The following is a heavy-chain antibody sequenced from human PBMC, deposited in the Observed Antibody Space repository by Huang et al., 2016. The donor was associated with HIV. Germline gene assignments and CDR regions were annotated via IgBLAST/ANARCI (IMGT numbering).Heavy chain of an antibody. CDR1: GGSFSTFS. V-gene: IGHV4-34*01. D-gene: IGHD4-17*01. J-gene: IGHJ5*02. CDR3: ARGVPSVTTDENWFDP. CDR2: INRGGST. Sequence: QVQLQQWGAGLLKPSETLSLTCAVYGGSFSTFSWTWIRQPPGKGLEWIGEINRGGSTNYNPSLKSRVTISLDTSKKQSSLKLSSVTAADTSVYYCARGVPSVTTDENWFDPWGQGTLVIVSS.